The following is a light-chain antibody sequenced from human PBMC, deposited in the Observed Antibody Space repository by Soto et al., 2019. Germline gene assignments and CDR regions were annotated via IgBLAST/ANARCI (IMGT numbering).Light chain of an antibody. CDR1: SSNIGSNA. Sequence: QSVLTQPPSASGTPGQRVTISCSGSSSNIGSNAVYWYQQLPGRAPKLLIHRDIQWPSGVPDRFSGSKSGTSASLAISGLRSEDEADYYCASWDDSLSGHVVFGGGTKLTVL. V-gene: IGLV1-47*01. J-gene: IGLJ2*01. CDR2: RDI. CDR3: ASWDDSLSGHVV.